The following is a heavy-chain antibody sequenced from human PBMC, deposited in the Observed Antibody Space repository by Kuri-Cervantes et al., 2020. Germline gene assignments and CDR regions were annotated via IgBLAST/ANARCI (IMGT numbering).Heavy chain of an antibody. CDR1: GFTFDDYA. Sequence: GGSLRLSCAASGFTFDDYAMHWVRQSPGKGLEWVSGITWNSDTIDYADSVKGRFTTSRDNAKNSLYLQMNSLRTEDTALYYCAKGVSYSSSWFDYWGQGTLVTVSS. J-gene: IGHJ4*02. CDR3: AKGVSYSSSWFDY. V-gene: IGHV3-9*01. CDR2: ITWNSDTI. D-gene: IGHD6-13*01.